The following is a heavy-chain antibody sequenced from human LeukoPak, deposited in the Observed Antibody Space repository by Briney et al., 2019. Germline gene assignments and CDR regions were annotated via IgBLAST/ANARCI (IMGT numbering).Heavy chain of an antibody. CDR1: GFTFITND. CDR2: LYSDGNT. D-gene: IGHD1-14*01. CDR3: ARGVEPLAANTLAY. V-gene: IGHV3-53*01. J-gene: IGHJ4*02. Sequence: GGSLRLSCAASGFTFITNDMTWVRQAPGKGLEWVSVLYSDGNTKYSDSVQGRFTISRDNSKNTLYLEMNSLSPDDTAVYYCARGVEPLAANTLAYWGQGTLVTVSS.